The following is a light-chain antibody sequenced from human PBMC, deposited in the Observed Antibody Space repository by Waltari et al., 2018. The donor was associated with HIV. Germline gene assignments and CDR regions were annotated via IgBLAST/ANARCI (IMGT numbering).Light chain of an antibody. Sequence: IVLTQSPATMSLSPGERATLSCRASQSVGTFLGWSQQKPGQAPRLLVYDASNTAAGIPARFRGSGSGTDFTLTISSLEPEDSAVYYCQERSNWPPITFGQGTRLEIK. J-gene: IGKJ5*01. CDR2: DAS. CDR1: QSVGTF. CDR3: QERSNWPPIT. V-gene: IGKV3-11*01.